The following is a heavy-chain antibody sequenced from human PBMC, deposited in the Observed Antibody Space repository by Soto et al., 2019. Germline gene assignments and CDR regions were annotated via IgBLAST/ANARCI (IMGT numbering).Heavy chain of an antibody. CDR3: ALWPLYYYYGMDV. J-gene: IGHJ6*02. CDR1: GCTFNSYD. CDR2: MNPNSGNT. V-gene: IGHV1-8*01. Sequence: ASVQVSCQACGCTFNSYDSNWVRQDTGQGLEWMGWMNPNSGNTGYAQKFQGGVTMTRNTSISTAYMELSSLRSEDTAVYYCALWPLYYYYGMDVWGQGNTVTVS. D-gene: IGHD3-10*01.